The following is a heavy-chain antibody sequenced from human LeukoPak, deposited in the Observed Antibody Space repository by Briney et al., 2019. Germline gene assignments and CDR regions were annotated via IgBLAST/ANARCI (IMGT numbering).Heavy chain of an antibody. D-gene: IGHD2-2*02. CDR2: ITTSGTYV. V-gene: IGHV3-21*04. CDR3: AKEGCTGTNCYINC. Sequence: PGGSLRLSCAASGFTFRSYSMNWVRQAPGKGLEWVSSITTSGTYVYYADSVRGRFTISRDDSKNTLYLQMNSLRAEDTAVYHCAKEGCTGTNCYINCWGQGTLVTVSS. CDR1: GFTFRSYS. J-gene: IGHJ4*02.